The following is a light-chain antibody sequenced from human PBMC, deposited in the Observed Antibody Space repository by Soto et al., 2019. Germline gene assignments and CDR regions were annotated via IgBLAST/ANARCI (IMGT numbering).Light chain of an antibody. V-gene: IGLV1-44*01. CDR3: AAWDDSLYGWV. Sequence: QSVLTQPPSASGTPGQRVTFSCSGSSSNIGSNTVNWYQQLPGTAPKLLIYTNNQRPSGVPDRFSGSKSGTSASLAISGLQSEDEADYYCAAWDDSLYGWVFGGGTKLTVL. CDR1: SSNIGSNT. J-gene: IGLJ3*02. CDR2: TNN.